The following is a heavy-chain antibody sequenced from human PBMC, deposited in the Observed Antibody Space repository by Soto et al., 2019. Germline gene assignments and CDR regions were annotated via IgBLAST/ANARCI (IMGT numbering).Heavy chain of an antibody. D-gene: IGHD2-2*02. J-gene: IGHJ6*02. CDR2: IIPIFGTS. V-gene: IGHV1-69*13. Sequence: SVKVSCKASGGTFSSYAISWVRQAPGQGLEWMGGIIPIFGTSNYAQKFQGRVTITADESTSTAYMELSSLRSEDTAVYYCALRDCSSTSCYTGYYYYGMDVWGHGTPVTVSS. CDR3: ALRDCSSTSCYTGYYYYGMDV. CDR1: GGTFSSYA.